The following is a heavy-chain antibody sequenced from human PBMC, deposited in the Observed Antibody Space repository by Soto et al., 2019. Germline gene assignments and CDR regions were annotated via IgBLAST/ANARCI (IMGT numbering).Heavy chain of an antibody. Sequence: GGSLRLSCAASGFSVSSNYITWVRQAPGKGLEWIAYISGSSSTIKYADSVKGRFTISRDNAKNSLYLQMNSLRAEDTAVYFCARDVYSGTWTTEEDVWGQGTTVTVSS. V-gene: IGHV3-48*01. CDR3: ARDVYSGTWTTEEDV. CDR2: ISGSSSTI. D-gene: IGHD5-12*01. CDR1: GFSVSSNY. J-gene: IGHJ6*02.